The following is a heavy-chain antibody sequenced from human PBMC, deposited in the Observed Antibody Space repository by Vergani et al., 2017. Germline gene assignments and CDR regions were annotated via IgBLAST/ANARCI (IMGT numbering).Heavy chain of an antibody. CDR2: IYTSGST. J-gene: IGHJ6*02. Sequence: QVQLQESGPGLVKPSQTLSLTCTVSGGSISSGSYYWSWIRQPAGKGLEWIGRIYTSGSTNYNPSLKSRVTISVDTSKNQFSLTLSSVTAADTAVYYCAESVWFDPGSLSPGVWGQGTTVTVSS. CDR3: AESVWFDPGSLSPGV. CDR1: GGSISSGSYY. D-gene: IGHD3-10*01. V-gene: IGHV4-61*02.